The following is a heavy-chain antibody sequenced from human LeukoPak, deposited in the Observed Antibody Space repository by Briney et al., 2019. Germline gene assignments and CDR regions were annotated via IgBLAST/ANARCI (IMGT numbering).Heavy chain of an antibody. J-gene: IGHJ5*02. CDR1: GGTFSSYA. Sequence: GASVKVSCKASGGTFSSYAISWVRQAPGQGLEWMGGIIPIFGTANYAQKFQGRVTITADKSTSTAYMELSSLRSEDTAVYYCARDRCSSTSCYAGDWFDPWGRGTLVTVSS. CDR3: ARDRCSSTSCYAGDWFDP. D-gene: IGHD2-2*01. V-gene: IGHV1-69*06. CDR2: IIPIFGTA.